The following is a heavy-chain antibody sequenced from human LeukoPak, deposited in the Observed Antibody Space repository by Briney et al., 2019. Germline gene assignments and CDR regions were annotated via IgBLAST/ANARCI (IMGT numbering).Heavy chain of an antibody. D-gene: IGHD2-15*01. Sequence: PSETLSLTCTVSGGSIRSYYWSWIRQPPGKGLEWIGYIYTSGSTNYNPSLKSRVTISVDTSKNQFSLKLSSVTAADTAVYYCARVVVVAATPVGWFDPWGQGTLVTVSS. CDR2: IYTSGST. CDR3: ARVVVVAATPVGWFDP. V-gene: IGHV4-4*09. J-gene: IGHJ5*02. CDR1: GGSIRSYY.